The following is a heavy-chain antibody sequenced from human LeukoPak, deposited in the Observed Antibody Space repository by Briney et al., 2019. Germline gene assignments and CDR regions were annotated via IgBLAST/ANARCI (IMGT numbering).Heavy chain of an antibody. V-gene: IGHV3-23*01. CDR1: GFTFSSYA. Sequence: PGGSLRLSSAAPGFTFSSYAMSWVCQAPGKGLEWGSVISGSGGSTYYADSVKGRFTISRDNSKNTLYLQMNSLRAEDTAVYYCAKDRETVRGVIFDYWGQGTLVTVSS. J-gene: IGHJ4*02. CDR2: ISGSGGST. CDR3: AKDRETVRGVIFDY. D-gene: IGHD3-10*02.